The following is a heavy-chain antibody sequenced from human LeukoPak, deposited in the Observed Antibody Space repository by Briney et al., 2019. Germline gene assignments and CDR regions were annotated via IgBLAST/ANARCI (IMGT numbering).Heavy chain of an antibody. J-gene: IGHJ6*02. CDR1: GYSFTSYW. V-gene: IGHV5-51*01. CDR3: ARQTGSSGWYGYYYYGMDV. CDR2: IYPGDSDT. D-gene: IGHD6-19*01. Sequence: GESLKISCKGSGYSFTSYWIGWVRQMPGKGLEWMGIIYPGDSDTRYSPSFQGRVTISADKSISTAYLQWSSLKASDTAMYYCARQTGSSGWYGYYYYGMDVWGQGTTVTVSS.